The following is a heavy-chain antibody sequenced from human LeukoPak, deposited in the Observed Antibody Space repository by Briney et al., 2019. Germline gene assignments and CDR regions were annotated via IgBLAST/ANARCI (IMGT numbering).Heavy chain of an antibody. CDR3: ARALITMIVVDYYYYGMDV. D-gene: IGHD3-22*01. J-gene: IGHJ6*02. CDR2: IIPIFGTA. CDR1: GGTFSSYA. V-gene: IGHV1-69*13. Sequence: ASVKVSCKASGGTFSSYAISWVRQAPGQGLEWMGGIIPIFGTANYAQKFQGRVTITADESTSTAYMELSSLRSEDTAVYYCARALITMIVVDYYYYGMDVWGQGTTVTVSS.